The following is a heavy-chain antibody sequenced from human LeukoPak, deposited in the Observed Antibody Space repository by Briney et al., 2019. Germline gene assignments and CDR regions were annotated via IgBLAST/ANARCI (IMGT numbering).Heavy chain of an antibody. CDR2: INPNSGGT. V-gene: IGHV1-2*02. D-gene: IGHD3-10*01. J-gene: IGHJ5*02. CDR3: ARNPQLLWFGELFWFDP. CDR1: GYTFTGYY. Sequence: ASVKVSCKASGYTFTGYYMHWVRQAPGQGLEWVGWINPNSGGTNYPQKFQGRVTMTRDTSISTAYMDLSRLRSDDTAVYYCARNPQLLWFGELFWFDPWGQGTLVTVSS.